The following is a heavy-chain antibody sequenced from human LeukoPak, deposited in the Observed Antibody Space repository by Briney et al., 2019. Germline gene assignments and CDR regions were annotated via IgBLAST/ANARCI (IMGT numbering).Heavy chain of an antibody. J-gene: IGHJ4*02. CDR3: ARALDTTVLLGAY. CDR2: MSPYSGTT. V-gene: IGHV1-8*02. CDR1: GYTFTNYD. D-gene: IGHD1-1*01. Sequence: ASVKVTFKSSGYTFTNYDNNWLRQPSGQGLDWMGWMSPYSGTTGSAQKFQGRVTMTRNTSISTAYLEMSSLTSEDTAVYYCARALDTTVLLGAYWGQGTLVTVSS.